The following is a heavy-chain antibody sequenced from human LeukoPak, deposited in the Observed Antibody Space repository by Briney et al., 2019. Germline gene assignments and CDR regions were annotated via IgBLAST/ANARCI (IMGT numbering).Heavy chain of an antibody. Sequence: ASVKVSCKASGGTFISYAISWVRQAPGQGLEWMGGIIPIFGTANYAQKFQGRVTITTDESTSTAYMELSSLRSEDTAVYYCARGASDTAMDYFDYWRQGTLVTVSS. CDR3: ARGASDTAMDYFDY. D-gene: IGHD5-18*01. CDR2: IIPIFGTA. CDR1: GGTFISYA. V-gene: IGHV1-69*05. J-gene: IGHJ4*02.